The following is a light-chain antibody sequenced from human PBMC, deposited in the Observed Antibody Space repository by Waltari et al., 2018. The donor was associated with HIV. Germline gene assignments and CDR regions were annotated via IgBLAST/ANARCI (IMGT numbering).Light chain of an antibody. CDR1: DSGFGLYNF. V-gene: IGLV2-14*03. J-gene: IGLJ3*02. CDR3: ASFTGDHTLV. Sequence: SAVTQPASVSGLPGQSITISCTGDDSGFGLYNFVSWYQPPPGTLPRLILSGADSPASGISDRFSGSMSGHTASLNISGLRAEDEADYYCASFTGDHTLVFGGGTKVTVL. CDR2: GAD.